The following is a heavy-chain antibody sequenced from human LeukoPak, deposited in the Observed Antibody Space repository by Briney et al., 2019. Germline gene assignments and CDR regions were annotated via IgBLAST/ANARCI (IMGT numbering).Heavy chain of an antibody. J-gene: IGHJ4*02. D-gene: IGHD3-9*01. CDR2: INHNGEMI. CDR1: GFTFSNYV. V-gene: IGHV3-48*02. Sequence: GGSLRLSCAASGFTFSNYVMSWVRQAPGKGLEWVSYINHNGEMIFYPDFVKGRFTISRDNAKNSLYLQMNSLRDEDTAVYYCARDNDWAFHYWGQGTLVTISS. CDR3: ARDNDWAFHY.